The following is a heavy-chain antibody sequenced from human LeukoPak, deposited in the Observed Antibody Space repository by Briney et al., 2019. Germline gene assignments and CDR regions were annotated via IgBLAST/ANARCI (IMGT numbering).Heavy chain of an antibody. CDR3: TRPLGTTVVTPLFDS. CDR1: GFTFGDYA. V-gene: IGHV3-49*04. Sequence: GGSLRLSCIASGFTFGDYAMSWVRQAPGKGLEWVAFIKSKAYGGATEYAASVKGRFTISRDDSKSIAYLQMNSLKTEDTAVYYCTRPLGTTVVTPLFDSWGQGTLVTVSS. J-gene: IGHJ4*02. CDR2: IKSKAYGGAT. D-gene: IGHD4-23*01.